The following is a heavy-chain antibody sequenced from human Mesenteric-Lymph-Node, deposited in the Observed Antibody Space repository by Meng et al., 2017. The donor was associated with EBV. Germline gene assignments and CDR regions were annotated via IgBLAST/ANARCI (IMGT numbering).Heavy chain of an antibody. J-gene: IGHJ4*02. CDR2: ISHSGDST. V-gene: IGHV3-23*01. D-gene: IGHD3-16*01. Sequence: EGELLESGGGLVQPGGSLRLSCAASGFTFSSYAMNWVRQAPGKGLEWVSAISHSGDSTYYADSVKGRFTISRDDSKNTVYLQMNSLRGEDTALYYCATMEMGAYQYWGPGTLVTVSS. CDR1: GFTFSSYA. CDR3: ATMEMGAYQY.